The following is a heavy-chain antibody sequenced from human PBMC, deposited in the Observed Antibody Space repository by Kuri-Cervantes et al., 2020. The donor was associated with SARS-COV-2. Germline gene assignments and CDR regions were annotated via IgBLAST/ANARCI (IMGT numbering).Heavy chain of an antibody. Sequence: ESLKISCAASGFTFSSYWMSWIRQPPGKGLEWIGEINHSGSTNYNPSHKSRVTISVDTSKNQFSLKLSSVTAADTAVYYCARGRRIVVVPAASPPTLSPFDIWGQGTMVTVSS. V-gene: IGHV4-34*01. CDR2: INHSGST. D-gene: IGHD2-2*01. CDR1: GFTFSSYW. J-gene: IGHJ3*02. CDR3: ARGRRIVVVPAASPPTLSPFDI.